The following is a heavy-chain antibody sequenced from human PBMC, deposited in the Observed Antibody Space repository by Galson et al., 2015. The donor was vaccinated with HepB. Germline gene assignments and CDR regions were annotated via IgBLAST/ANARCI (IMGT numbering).Heavy chain of an antibody. CDR2: ISGSGGST. J-gene: IGHJ1*01. V-gene: IGHV3-23*01. CDR3: ANDVLLWFGWAEYFQH. Sequence: SLRLSCAASGFTFSSYGMSWVRQAPGKGLEWVSAISGSGGSTYYADSVKGRFTISRDNSKNTLYLQMNSLRAGDTAVYYCANDVLLWFGWAEYFQHWGQGTLVTVSS. D-gene: IGHD3-10*01. CDR1: GFTFSSYG.